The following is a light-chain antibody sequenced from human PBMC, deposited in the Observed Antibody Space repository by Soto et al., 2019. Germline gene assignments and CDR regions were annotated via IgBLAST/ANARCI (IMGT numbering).Light chain of an antibody. Sequence: QSALTQPRSVSGSPGQSVTISCTGTSSDVGGYNYVSWYQQHPGKAPKLMIYDVSERPSGVPDRFSGSKSGNTASLTISGLQAEDEADYYCCSCAGSFYVFGTGTKVTVL. CDR3: CSCAGSFYV. J-gene: IGLJ1*01. V-gene: IGLV2-11*01. CDR2: DVS. CDR1: SSDVGGYNY.